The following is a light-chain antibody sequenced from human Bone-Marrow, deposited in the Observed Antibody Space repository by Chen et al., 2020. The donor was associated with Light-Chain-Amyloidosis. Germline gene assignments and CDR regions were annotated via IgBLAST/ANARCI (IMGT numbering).Light chain of an antibody. CDR3: FLSYSGAWV. CDR1: TGHVTTSHF. J-gene: IGLJ3*02. V-gene: IGLV7-46*01. Sequence: QAVVTQDPSLTVSPGGTVTLPCGSSTGHVTTSHFPYWFQQKAGQAPRTLIYDTINKQPWTPARFSASLLGGKAALTLSGALPEDEADYYCFLSYSGAWVFGGGTRLTVL. CDR2: DTI.